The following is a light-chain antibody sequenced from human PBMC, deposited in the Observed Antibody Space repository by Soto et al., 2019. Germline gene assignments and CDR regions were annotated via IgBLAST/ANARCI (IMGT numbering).Light chain of an antibody. CDR2: EVS. V-gene: IGLV2-23*02. Sequence: QSVLTQPASVSGSPGQSITISCTGTSSDVGSYNLVSWYQQHPGKAPKLIISEVSKRPSGVSNRFSGSKSGNTASLTISGLQAEDEAEYYCCSYAGTTSRSNSYVVFGEGTKLTVL. J-gene: IGLJ2*01. CDR1: SSDVGSYNL. CDR3: CSYAGTTSRSNSYVV.